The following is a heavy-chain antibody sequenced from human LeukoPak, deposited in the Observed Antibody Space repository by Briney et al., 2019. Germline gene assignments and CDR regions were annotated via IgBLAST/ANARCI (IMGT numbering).Heavy chain of an antibody. CDR1: GGSISSYY. Sequence: SETLSLTCTVPGGSISSYYWSWIRQPPGKGLEWIGYIYYSGSTNYNPSLKSRVTISVDTSKNQFSLKLSSVTAADTAVYYCARGILTGYYKSTFDYWGQGTLVTVSS. D-gene: IGHD3-9*01. J-gene: IGHJ4*02. V-gene: IGHV4-59*01. CDR3: ARGILTGYYKSTFDY. CDR2: IYYSGST.